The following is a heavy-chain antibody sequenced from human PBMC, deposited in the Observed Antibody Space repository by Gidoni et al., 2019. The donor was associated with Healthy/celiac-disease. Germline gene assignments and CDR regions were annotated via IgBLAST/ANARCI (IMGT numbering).Heavy chain of an antibody. J-gene: IGHJ4*02. V-gene: IGHV3-23*01. CDR2: ISGSGGST. Sequence: EVKLLESGGGVVQTGGSLSLSCAASGFTFSSYAMSWVRQAPGKGLEWVSAISGSGGSTYYADSVKCRFTISRDNSKNTLYLQMNSLRAEDTAVYYCAKSGIAVAGSSVKVLFPDYWGQGTLVTVSS. D-gene: IGHD6-19*01. CDR1: GFTFSSYA. CDR3: AKSGIAVAGSSVKVLFPDY.